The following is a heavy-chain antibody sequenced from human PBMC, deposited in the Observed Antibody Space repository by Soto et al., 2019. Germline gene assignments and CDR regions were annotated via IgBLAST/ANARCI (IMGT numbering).Heavy chain of an antibody. D-gene: IGHD3-10*01. CDR3: VRDRYSSSGWLDP. CDR2: TYYRSRFFS. CDR1: GDSVSSYSAA. V-gene: IGHV6-1*01. Sequence: PSQTLSLTCAISGDSVSSYSAAWNWIRQSPSGGLEWLGRTYYRSRFFSDYAESVKSRIIINPDTSKNQFSLQLKSVTTEDTAVYYCVRDRYSSSGWLDPWGQGTPVTVSS. J-gene: IGHJ5*02.